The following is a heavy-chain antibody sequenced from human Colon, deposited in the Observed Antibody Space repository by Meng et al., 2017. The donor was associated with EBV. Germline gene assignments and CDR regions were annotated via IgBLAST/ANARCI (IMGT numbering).Heavy chain of an antibody. J-gene: IGHJ1*01. CDR3: ASGSHWYGYFHH. V-gene: IGHV1-24*01. D-gene: IGHD6-13*01. CDR1: GDTLSDVS. CDR2: FDPEDGEA. Sequence: QVQLVQSEAGVKKPGALGKVSCKVSGDTLSDVSMHWVRQAPGKGLEWMGGFDPEDGEAIYAQNFQGRLTMTEDTSTDTAYMELSSLRSEDTAVYYCASGSHWYGYFHHWGQGTLVTVSS.